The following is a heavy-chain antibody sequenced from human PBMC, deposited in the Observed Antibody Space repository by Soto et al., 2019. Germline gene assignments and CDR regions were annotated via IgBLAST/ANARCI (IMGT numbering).Heavy chain of an antibody. CDR1: GFTFSIYW. CDR3: VCGGYQFER. V-gene: IGHV3-7*05. Sequence: EVQLVASGGGLVQPGGCLRLSCAASGFTFSIYWMSWVRKAPGRGLEWVANIKQDGSDKYYVDSVKGRFTISRANAKKSRYLQMNTLRDEDAAKYYWVCGGYQFERWGQGPLVTVSS. CDR2: IKQDGSDK. J-gene: IGHJ4*02. D-gene: IGHD2-15*01.